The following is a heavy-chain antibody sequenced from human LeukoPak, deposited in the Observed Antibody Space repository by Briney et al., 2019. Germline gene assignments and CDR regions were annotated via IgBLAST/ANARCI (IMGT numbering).Heavy chain of an antibody. CDR3: ARVKDDNNYDRAFDI. CDR1: GGSMSTYY. CDR2: VYYDGNN. D-gene: IGHD5-24*01. V-gene: IGHV4-59*01. J-gene: IGHJ3*02. Sequence: PSETLSLTCTVSGGSMSTYYWSWIRQPPGKGLGWIGYVYYDGNNDYNPSLKSRVTTSIDTSKKQFSLKLTSVTAADTAVYYCARVKDDNNYDRAFDIWGQGTMVTVSS.